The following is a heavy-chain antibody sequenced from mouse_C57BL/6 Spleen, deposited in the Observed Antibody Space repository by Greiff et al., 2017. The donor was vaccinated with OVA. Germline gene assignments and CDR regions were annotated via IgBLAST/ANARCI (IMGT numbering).Heavy chain of an antibody. D-gene: IGHD1-1*01. CDR2: IDPSDSYT. J-gene: IGHJ4*01. CDR1: GYTFTSYW. CDR3: ARDYYGSSGDYAMDY. Sequence: QVQLKESGAELVMPGASVKLSCKASGYTFTSYWMHWVKQRPGQGLEWIGEIDPSDSYTNYNQKFKGKSTLTVDKSSSTAYMQLSSLTSEDSAVYYCARDYYGSSGDYAMDYWGQGTSVTVSS. V-gene: IGHV1-69*01.